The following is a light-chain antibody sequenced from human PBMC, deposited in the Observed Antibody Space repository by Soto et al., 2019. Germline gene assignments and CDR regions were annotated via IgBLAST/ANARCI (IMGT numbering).Light chain of an antibody. J-gene: IGLJ2*01. Sequence: QSALTQPASVSGSPGQSITISCTGTSSDVGSYNLVSWYQQHPGKAPKLMIYEDIERPSGVSNRFSGSKSGNTASLTISGLQTEAEADYYCCSYAGGTSVVFGGGTKLTVL. V-gene: IGLV2-23*01. CDR1: SSDVGSYNL. CDR3: CSYAGGTSVV. CDR2: EDI.